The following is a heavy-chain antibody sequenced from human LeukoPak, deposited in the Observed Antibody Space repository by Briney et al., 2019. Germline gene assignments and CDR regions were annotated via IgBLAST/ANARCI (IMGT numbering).Heavy chain of an antibody. Sequence: PGGSLRLSCAASGFTFSSYGMLWVRQAPGKGLKWVAVIWYDGSNKYYADSVKGRFTISRDNSKNTLYLQMNSLRAEDTAVYYCARDPYYYDSSPRGSMDVWGQGTTVTVSS. V-gene: IGHV3-33*01. CDR3: ARDPYYYDSSPRGSMDV. CDR1: GFTFSSYG. CDR2: IWYDGSNK. D-gene: IGHD3-22*01. J-gene: IGHJ6*02.